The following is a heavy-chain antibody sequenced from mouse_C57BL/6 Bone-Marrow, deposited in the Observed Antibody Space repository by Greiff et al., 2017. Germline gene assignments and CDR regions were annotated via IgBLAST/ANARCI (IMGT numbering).Heavy chain of an antibody. CDR3: AREGDPPGAMDY. Sequence: QVQLQQPGAELVMPGASVKLSCKASGYTFTSYWMHWVKQRPGQGLEWIGEIDPSDSYTNYNQKFKGKSTLTVDKSSSTAYMQLSSLTSEDSAVYYCAREGDPPGAMDYWGQGTSVTVSS. CDR2: IDPSDSYT. CDR1: GYTFTSYW. J-gene: IGHJ4*01. V-gene: IGHV1-69*01.